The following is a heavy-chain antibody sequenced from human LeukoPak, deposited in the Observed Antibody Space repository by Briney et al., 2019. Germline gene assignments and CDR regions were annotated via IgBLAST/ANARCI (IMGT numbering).Heavy chain of an antibody. D-gene: IGHD3-22*01. CDR2: INWNGGST. Sequence: GGSLRLSCAASGFTFYDYGMSWVRQAPGKGLEWVSGINWNGGSTGYADSVKGRFTISRDNAKNSLYLQMNSLRAEDTALYYCARDPQGLYDSSGNEGYYFDYWGQGTLVTVSS. CDR3: ARDPQGLYDSSGNEGYYFDY. V-gene: IGHV3-20*04. CDR1: GFTFYDYG. J-gene: IGHJ4*02.